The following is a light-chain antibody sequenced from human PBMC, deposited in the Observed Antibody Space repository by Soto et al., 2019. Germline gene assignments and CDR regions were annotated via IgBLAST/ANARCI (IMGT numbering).Light chain of an antibody. J-gene: IGKJ1*01. CDR2: GAS. V-gene: IGKV3-20*01. CDR1: QSVSSSY. Sequence: EIVLTQSPGTLSLSPGERATLSCRASQSVSSSYLAWYQQKPGRTPRLLIYGASSRATDIPDRFSGSGSGTDFTLTISRLEPEDFAVYYCQQCGSSPWTFGQGTKVDIK. CDR3: QQCGSSPWT.